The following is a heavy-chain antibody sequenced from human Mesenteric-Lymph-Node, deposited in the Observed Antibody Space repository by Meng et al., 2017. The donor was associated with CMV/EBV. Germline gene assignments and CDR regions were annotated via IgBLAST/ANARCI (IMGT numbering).Heavy chain of an antibody. CDR1: GGSVSSGSYY. V-gene: IGHV4-61*01. D-gene: IGHD1-7*01. Sequence: SETLSLTCTVSGGSVSSGSYYWSWIRQPPGKGLEWIGYIYYSGSTNYNPSLKSRATISVDTSKNQFSLKLSSVTAADTAVYYCARGQLELQLRDYYYGMDVWGQGTTVTVSS. CDR2: IYYSGST. CDR3: ARGQLELQLRDYYYGMDV. J-gene: IGHJ6*02.